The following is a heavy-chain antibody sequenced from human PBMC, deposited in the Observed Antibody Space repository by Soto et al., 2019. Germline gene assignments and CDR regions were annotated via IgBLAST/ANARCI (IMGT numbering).Heavy chain of an antibody. J-gene: IGHJ4*02. CDR3: AKDRSPSSGTHLDY. CDR1: GVTCSSYA. CDR2: ISGSGGST. Sequence: GGALRLSCAASGVTCSSYAMSWVRQAPGKGLEWVSAISGSGGSTYYADSVKGRFTISRDNSKNTLYLQMNSLRAEDTAVYYCAKDRSPSSGTHLDYWGQGTLVPVSS. V-gene: IGHV3-23*01. D-gene: IGHD6-19*01.